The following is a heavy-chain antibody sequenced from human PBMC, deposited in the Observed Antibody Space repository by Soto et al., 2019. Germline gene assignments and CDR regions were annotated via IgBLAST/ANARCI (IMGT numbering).Heavy chain of an antibody. CDR1: GFTFSSYA. J-gene: IGHJ6*02. CDR2: ISYDGSNK. Sequence: QVQLVESGGGVVQPGRSLRLSCAASGFTFSSYAMPWVRQAPGKGLEWVAVISYDGSNKYYADSVKGRFTISRDNSKNTLYLQMNSLRAEDTAVYYCARGGIAAYDGMDVWGQGTTVTVSS. D-gene: IGHD6-13*01. V-gene: IGHV3-30-3*01. CDR3: ARGGIAAYDGMDV.